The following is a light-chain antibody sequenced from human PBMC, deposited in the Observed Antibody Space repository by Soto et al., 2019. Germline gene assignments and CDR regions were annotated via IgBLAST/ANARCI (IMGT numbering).Light chain of an antibody. CDR3: QQRSNWPWT. CDR2: DAS. Sequence: ETVLTQSPATLSLSPGERATLSCRASPSVNNYLAWYQQRAGQAPRLLIFDASNRATGIPARFSGSGSGTDFTLTISSLEPEDFAVYYCQQRSNWPWTCGQGTKVEIK. V-gene: IGKV3-11*01. CDR1: PSVNNY. J-gene: IGKJ1*01.